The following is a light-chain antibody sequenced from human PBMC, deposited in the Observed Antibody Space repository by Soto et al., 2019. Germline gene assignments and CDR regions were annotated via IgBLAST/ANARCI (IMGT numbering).Light chain of an antibody. V-gene: IGLV2-8*01. CDR2: EVS. CDR1: SSDVGAYNY. J-gene: IGLJ2*01. CDR3: SSFAGNNNLV. Sequence: QSALTQPPSASGSPGQSVTISCTGTSSDVGAYNYVSWYQQHPGKAPKLMISEVSKRPSGVPDRFSGSKSGNTASLTVSGLQAEDEADYYCSSFAGNNNLVFGGGTKLTLL.